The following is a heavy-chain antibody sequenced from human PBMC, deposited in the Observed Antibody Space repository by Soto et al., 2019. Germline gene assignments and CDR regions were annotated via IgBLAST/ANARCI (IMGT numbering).Heavy chain of an antibody. D-gene: IGHD3-22*01. V-gene: IGHV1-69*13. J-gene: IGHJ4*02. CDR2: IIPIFGTA. CDR3: ARGDYYDSSGYSYPYYFDY. Sequence: SVKVSCTASGGTFSSYTISWVRQAPGQGLEWMGRIIPIFGTANYAQKFQGRVTITADESTSTAYMELSSLRSEDTAVYYCARGDYYDSSGYSYPYYFDYWGQGTLVTVSS. CDR1: GGTFSSYT.